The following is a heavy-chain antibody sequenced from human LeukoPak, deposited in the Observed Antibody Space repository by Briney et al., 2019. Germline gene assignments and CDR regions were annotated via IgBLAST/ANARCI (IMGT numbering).Heavy chain of an antibody. J-gene: IGHJ4*02. CDR3: ARVAGHYFDY. CDR1: GFAFRAYS. CDR2: ITGTSGDI. Sequence: KAGRSLRLSCAASGFAFRAYSLSWVRQAPGKGLEWVSFITGTSGDILYADSVKGRFTVSRDNAKNTLYLQMDSLTAEDTAVYFCARVAGHYFDYWGQGSLVTVSS. V-gene: IGHV3-21*05. D-gene: IGHD3-10*01.